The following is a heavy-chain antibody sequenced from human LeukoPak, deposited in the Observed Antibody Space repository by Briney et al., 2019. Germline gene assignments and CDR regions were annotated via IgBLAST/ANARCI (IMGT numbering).Heavy chain of an antibody. J-gene: IGHJ4*02. CDR2: IYHSGSP. Sequence: SETLSLTCTVSGYSISSGYYWGWIRQPPGKGLEWIGSIYHSGSPYYNPSLKSRVTISVDTSKSQFSLKLSSVTAADTAVYYCARSRALRYFDWLLDWGQGTLVTVSS. D-gene: IGHD3-9*01. CDR3: ARSRALRYFDWLLD. V-gene: IGHV4-38-2*02. CDR1: GYSISSGYY.